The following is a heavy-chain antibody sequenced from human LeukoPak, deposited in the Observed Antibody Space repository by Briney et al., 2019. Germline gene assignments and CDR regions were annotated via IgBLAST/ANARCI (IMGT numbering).Heavy chain of an antibody. J-gene: IGHJ3*02. Sequence: SETLSLTCTVSGGSISSYYWSWIRQPPGKGLEWIGYIYYSGSTNYNPSLKSRVTISVDTSKNQFSLKLSSVTAADMAVYYCATKGPSDAFDIWGQGTMVTVSS. CDR1: GGSISSYY. V-gene: IGHV4-59*01. CDR2: IYYSGST. CDR3: ATKGPSDAFDI.